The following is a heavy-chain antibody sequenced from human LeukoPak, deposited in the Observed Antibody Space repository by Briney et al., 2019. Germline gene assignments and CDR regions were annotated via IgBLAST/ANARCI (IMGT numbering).Heavy chain of an antibody. CDR2: INAGNGNT. V-gene: IGHV1-3*01. Sequence: ASVKVSCKASGYTFTSYAMHWVRQAPGQRLEWMGWINAGNGNTKYSQKFQGRVTITRDTSASTAYMELSSLRSEDTAVYYCARSESSWYQIFDYWGQGTLVTVSS. J-gene: IGHJ4*02. D-gene: IGHD6-13*01. CDR3: ARSESSWYQIFDY. CDR1: GYTFTSYA.